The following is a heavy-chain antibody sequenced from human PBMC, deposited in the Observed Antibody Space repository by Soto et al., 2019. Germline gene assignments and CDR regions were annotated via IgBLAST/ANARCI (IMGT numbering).Heavy chain of an antibody. CDR2: INAGNGNT. Sequence: ASVRVSCKASGYTFTSYAIHWVRQAPLQRLEWMVCINAGNGNTKYSQKFQGRVTITRDTYASTAYMELSSLRSEDTAVYYCARDDSSGWYYFEHWGKGTMVTASS. CDR3: ARDDSSGWYYFEH. V-gene: IGHV1-3*01. D-gene: IGHD6-19*01. CDR1: GYTFTSYA. J-gene: IGHJ4*02.